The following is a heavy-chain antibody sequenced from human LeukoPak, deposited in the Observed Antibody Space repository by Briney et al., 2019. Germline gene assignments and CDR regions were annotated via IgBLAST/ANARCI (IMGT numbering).Heavy chain of an antibody. CDR1: GFTFRSYA. J-gene: IGHJ6*04. CDR3: AELGITMIGGV. D-gene: IGHD3-10*02. Sequence: GGSLRLSCAASGFTFRSYAMSWVRQAPGKGLEWVSYISSSGSTIYYADSVKGRFTISRDNAKNSLYLQMNSLRAEDTAVYYCAELGITMIGGVWGKGTTVTISS. V-gene: IGHV3-48*03. CDR2: ISSSGSTI.